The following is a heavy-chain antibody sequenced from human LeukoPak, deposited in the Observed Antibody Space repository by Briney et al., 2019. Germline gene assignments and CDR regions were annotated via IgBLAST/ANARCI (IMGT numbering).Heavy chain of an antibody. V-gene: IGHV6-1*01. CDR2: TYYRSKRYN. CDR1: GDSVSSNSAA. D-gene: IGHD4-17*01. CDR3: ARVDYGDQIEGSYYFDY. Sequence: SQTLSLTCAISGDSVSSNSAAWNWIRQSPSRGLEWLGRTYYRSKRYNDYAVSVKSRITINPDTSKNQFSLQLNSVTPEDTAVYYCARVDYGDQIEGSYYFDYWGQGTLVTVSS. J-gene: IGHJ4*02.